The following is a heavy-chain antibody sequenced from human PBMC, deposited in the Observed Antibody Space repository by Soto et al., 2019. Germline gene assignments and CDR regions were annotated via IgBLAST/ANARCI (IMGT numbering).Heavy chain of an antibody. CDR3: AKDSSVVAAGSGGWFDP. D-gene: IGHD6-13*01. Sequence: QVQLVQSGGGVVQPGTSLRLSCAASGFSFSTYGMHWVRQAPGKGLEWVATISYDGGNEYYVDSANGRFTVARDNSKNTPYLQMNSLRPEDTAVYYCAKDSSVVAAGSGGWFDPWGQGTLVIVSS. CDR2: ISYDGGNE. CDR1: GFSFSTYG. V-gene: IGHV3-30*18. J-gene: IGHJ5*02.